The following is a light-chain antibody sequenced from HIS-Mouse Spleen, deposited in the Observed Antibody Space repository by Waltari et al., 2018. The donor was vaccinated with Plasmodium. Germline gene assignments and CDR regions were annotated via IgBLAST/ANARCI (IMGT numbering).Light chain of an antibody. CDR3: SSYAGSNNLV. Sequence: QSALTQPPSASGSPGQSVTISCTGTSSDVGGSHSVPWYQQHPGKAPKLMIYEVSKRPSGVPDRFSGSKSGNTASLTVSGLQAEDEADYYCSSYAGSNNLVFGGGTKLTVL. CDR2: EVS. CDR1: SSDVGGSHS. V-gene: IGLV2-8*01. J-gene: IGLJ2*01.